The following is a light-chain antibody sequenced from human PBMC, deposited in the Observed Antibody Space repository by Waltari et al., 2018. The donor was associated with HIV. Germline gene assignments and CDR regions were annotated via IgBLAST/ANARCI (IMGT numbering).Light chain of an antibody. CDR2: GAT. V-gene: IGKV3-15*01. J-gene: IGKJ3*01. CDR1: QCVSSN. Sequence: IVMPQSPATLSVSSGERATLSSRASQCVSSNVAWYQQKPGQPPRLLVFGATTRTTGIPARFSGSGAGTEVTLTIGSLQSEDFAGYDCQQYNNWPPESTFGPGTKVDSK. CDR3: QQYNNWPPEST.